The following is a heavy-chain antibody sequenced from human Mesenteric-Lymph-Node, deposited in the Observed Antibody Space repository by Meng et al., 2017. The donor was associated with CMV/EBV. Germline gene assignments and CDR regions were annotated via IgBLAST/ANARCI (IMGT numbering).Heavy chain of an antibody. Sequence: GESLKISCAASGFTFDDYVLSWVRQAPGKGLEWVSIINWNGGSTDYTDSVKGRFTISRDNAKNSLYLQMNSLRAEDTALYYCARVIATPYFYYGMDVWGQGTMVTVSS. CDR1: GFTFDDYV. CDR2: INWNGGST. V-gene: IGHV3-20*04. CDR3: ARVIATPYFYYGMDV. J-gene: IGHJ6*02. D-gene: IGHD1-26*01.